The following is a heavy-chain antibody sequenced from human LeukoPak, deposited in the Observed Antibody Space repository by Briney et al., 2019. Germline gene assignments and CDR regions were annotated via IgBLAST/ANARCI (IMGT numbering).Heavy chain of an antibody. V-gene: IGHV3-30-3*01. D-gene: IGHD2-15*01. Sequence: PGGSLRLSCAASGFTFSSYAMHWVRQAPGKGLEWVAVISYDGSKKYYADSVKGRFTISRDNSKNTLYLQMNSLRAEDTAVYYCARARSDIVVVVAAIIYWGQGTLVTVSS. CDR3: ARARSDIVVVVAAIIY. J-gene: IGHJ4*02. CDR1: GFTFSSYA. CDR2: ISYDGSKK.